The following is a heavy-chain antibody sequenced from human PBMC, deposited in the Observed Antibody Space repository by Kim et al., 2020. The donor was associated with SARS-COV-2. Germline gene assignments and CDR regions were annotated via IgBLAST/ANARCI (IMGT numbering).Heavy chain of an antibody. D-gene: IGHD3-3*01. V-gene: IGHV3-7*01. Sequence: GGSLRLSCAASGFTFSSYWMSWVRQAPGKGLEWVANIKQDGSEKYYVDSVKGRFTISRDNAKNSLYLQMNSLRAEDTAVYYCARDRTDPYYDFWSGYYSQAPWFDPWGQGTLVTVSS. J-gene: IGHJ5*02. CDR2: IKQDGSEK. CDR3: ARDRTDPYYDFWSGYYSQAPWFDP. CDR1: GFTFSSYW.